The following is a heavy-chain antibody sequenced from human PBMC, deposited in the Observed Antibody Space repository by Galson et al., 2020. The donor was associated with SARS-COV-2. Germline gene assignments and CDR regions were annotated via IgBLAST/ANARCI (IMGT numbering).Heavy chain of an antibody. J-gene: IGHJ1*01. CDR3: AREDCSSTSCYIRYFQH. V-gene: IGHV4-59*01. Sequence: SETLSLTCSVAGDSIYNNYWSWIRQPPGQGLEWIGYVYSSGSTSYNPSLKSRVTITLDTPKNKFSLNLMSVTAADTAVYYCAREDCSSTSCYIRYFQHWGQGTLVTVSS. D-gene: IGHD2-2*02. CDR1: GDSIYNNY. CDR2: VYSSGST.